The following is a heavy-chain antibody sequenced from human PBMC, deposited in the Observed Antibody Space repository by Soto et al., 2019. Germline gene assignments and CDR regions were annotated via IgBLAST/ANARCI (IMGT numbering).Heavy chain of an antibody. J-gene: IGHJ4*02. Sequence: GESLKIYCQGSGYSFTSYWIGWVRQMPGNGLELMVIISPYDSDTRYSPSFQGQVTISDYKSISTAYLQWSSLKSSDTAMYFCARHLRDDRLTRQFHXWGQGTLLTVSX. CDR3: ARHLRDDRLTRQFHX. CDR1: GYSFTSYW. D-gene: IGHD1-1*01. V-gene: IGHV5-51*01. CDR2: ISPYDSDT.